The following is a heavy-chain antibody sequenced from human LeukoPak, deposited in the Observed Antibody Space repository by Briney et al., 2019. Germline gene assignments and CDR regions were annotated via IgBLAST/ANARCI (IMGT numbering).Heavy chain of an antibody. Sequence: GGSLRLSCAASGFIFSSSEINWMRQAPGKGPKWLSSITGSGTPKHYADSVKGRFTISRDSVKTVVYLQMNSLRDEDTAVYYCDYQGKWGQGTLVTVSS. V-gene: IGHV3-48*03. CDR1: GFIFSSSE. J-gene: IGHJ1*01. CDR3: DYQGK. D-gene: IGHD5-12*01. CDR2: ITGSGTPK.